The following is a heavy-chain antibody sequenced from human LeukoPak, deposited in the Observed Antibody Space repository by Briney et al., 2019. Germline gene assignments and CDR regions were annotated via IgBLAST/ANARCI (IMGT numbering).Heavy chain of an antibody. CDR2: INPNSGGT. Sequence: ASVKVSCKASGYTFTGYYMHWVRQAPGQGLEWMGWINPNSGGTNYAQKFQGRVTMTRDTSISTAYMELSSLRSEDTAVYYCARDIPWDCSGGSCSTDYWGQGTLVTVSS. D-gene: IGHD2-15*01. J-gene: IGHJ4*02. V-gene: IGHV1-2*02. CDR1: GYTFTGYY. CDR3: ARDIPWDCSGGSCSTDY.